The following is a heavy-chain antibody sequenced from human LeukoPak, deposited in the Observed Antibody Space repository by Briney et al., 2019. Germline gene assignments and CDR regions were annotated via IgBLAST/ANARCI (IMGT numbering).Heavy chain of an antibody. D-gene: IGHD1-26*01. J-gene: IGHJ4*02. V-gene: IGHV1-8*01. CDR2: MNPNSGNT. CDR3: ARSSGSYSIDY. Sequence: ASVKVSCKASGYTFTSYDINGVRQATGQGLEWMGWMNPNSGNTGYAQKFQGRDTMTRNTSISTAYTELSSLRSEDTAVYYCARSSGSYSIDYWGQGTLVPVSS. CDR1: GYTFTSYD.